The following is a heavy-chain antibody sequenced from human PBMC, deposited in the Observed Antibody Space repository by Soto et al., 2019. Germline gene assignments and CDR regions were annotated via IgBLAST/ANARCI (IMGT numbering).Heavy chain of an antibody. Sequence: QVQLVQSGAEVKKPGSSVKVSCKASGGTFSSYAISWVRQAPGQGLEWMGGIIPIFGTANYAQKFQGRVTITADESTSTAYMELSSLRSEDTAVYYCERIQGSHNWNDGEKYYYYGMDVWGQGTTVTVSS. D-gene: IGHD1-1*01. J-gene: IGHJ6*02. CDR1: GGTFSSYA. CDR3: ERIQGSHNWNDGEKYYYYGMDV. CDR2: IIPIFGTA. V-gene: IGHV1-69*12.